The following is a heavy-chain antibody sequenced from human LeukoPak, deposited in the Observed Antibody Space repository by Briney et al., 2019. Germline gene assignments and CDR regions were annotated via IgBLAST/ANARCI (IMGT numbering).Heavy chain of an antibody. CDR2: IGHSGIT. V-gene: IGHV4-34*01. CDR1: GGSFSGFY. Sequence: SETLSLTCAVYGGSFSGFYWGWFRQTPEKGLEWIGDIGHSGITNYNPSLKSRVTISVDTSKNQFSLDLTSVTYADTGVYYCGRNFDYWGQGTLVIVSS. J-gene: IGHJ4*02. CDR3: GRNFDY.